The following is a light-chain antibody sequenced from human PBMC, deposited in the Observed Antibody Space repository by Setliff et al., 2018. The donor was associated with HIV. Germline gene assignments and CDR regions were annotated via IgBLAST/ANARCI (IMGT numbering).Light chain of an antibody. CDR1: SSDVGGYYS. CDR3: SSYTTSSTLYV. Sequence: QSVLTQPASVSGSPGQSITISCTGISSDVGGYYSVSWYQQHPGKAPKLMIYDVINRPSGVSNRFSGSRSGNTASLTTSGLQVEDEADYYCSSYTTSSTLYVFGPGTKVT. CDR2: DVI. V-gene: IGLV2-14*03. J-gene: IGLJ1*01.